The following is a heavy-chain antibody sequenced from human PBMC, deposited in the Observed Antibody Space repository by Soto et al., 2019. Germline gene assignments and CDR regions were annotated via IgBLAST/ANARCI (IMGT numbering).Heavy chain of an antibody. V-gene: IGHV4-59*01. CDR3: ASTYDFWSGYKMDV. CDR1: GGSISSYY. J-gene: IGHJ6*03. Sequence: SETLSLTCTVSGGSISSYYWSWIRQPPGKGLEWIGYIYYSGSTNYNPSLKNRVTISVDTSKNQFSLKLSSVTAADTDVYYCASTYDFWSGYKMDVWGKGTTVTVS. D-gene: IGHD3-3*01. CDR2: IYYSGST.